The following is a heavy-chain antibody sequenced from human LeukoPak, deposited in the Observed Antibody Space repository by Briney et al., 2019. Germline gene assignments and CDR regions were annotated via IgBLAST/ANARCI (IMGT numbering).Heavy chain of an antibody. Sequence: GGSLRLSCAASGFTFSDYYMSWIRPAPGKGLEWVSYISSSGSTIYYADSVKGRFTISRDNAKNSLYLQMNSLRAEDTAVYYCACIAVAGTGSYYFDYWGQGTLVTVSS. J-gene: IGHJ4*02. CDR3: ACIAVAGTGSYYFDY. D-gene: IGHD6-19*01. CDR1: GFTFSDYY. V-gene: IGHV3-11*01. CDR2: ISSSGSTI.